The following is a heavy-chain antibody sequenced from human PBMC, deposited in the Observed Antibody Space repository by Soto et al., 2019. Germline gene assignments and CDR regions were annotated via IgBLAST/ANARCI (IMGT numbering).Heavy chain of an antibody. CDR2: IYYSGSA. J-gene: IGHJ4*02. Sequence: QLQLQESGPGLVKPSETLSLTCTVSGGSISSSDYYWGWIRQPPGKGLEWIGNIYYSGSASYNPSRMSRVATSVDTSKNQSLLQLSSAPAADPAVYICVSGCPCVGFDYWGAGTLVTVS. D-gene: IGHD3-10*01. CDR1: GGSISSSDYY. CDR3: VSGCPCVGFDY. V-gene: IGHV4-39*01.